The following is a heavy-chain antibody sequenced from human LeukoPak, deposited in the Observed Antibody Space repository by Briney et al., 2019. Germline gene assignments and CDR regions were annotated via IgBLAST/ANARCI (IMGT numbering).Heavy chain of an antibody. CDR3: ARGRGYNSGLDY. V-gene: IGHV3-23*01. D-gene: IGHD5-24*01. Sequence: GGSLRLSCAASGFTFSSYAMSWVRQAPGKGLEWVSAISGSGGSTYYADSVKGRFTISRDNSKNTLYLQMNSLRAEDTAVYYCARGRGYNSGLDYWGQGTLVTVSS. CDR1: GFTFSSYA. J-gene: IGHJ4*02. CDR2: ISGSGGST.